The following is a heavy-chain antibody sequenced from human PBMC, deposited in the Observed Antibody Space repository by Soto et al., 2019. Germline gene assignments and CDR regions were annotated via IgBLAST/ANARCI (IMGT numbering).Heavy chain of an antibody. CDR1: GFTASINY. J-gene: IGHJ4*02. CDR3: ATEGTGGAGWFDN. V-gene: IGHV3-53*01. Sequence: PGGSLRLSCAASGFTASINYMSWVRQAPGKGLEWVSVIYSGGSTYYADSVKGRFTISRDNSKNTLYLQMNRLRVEDTAIYYCATEGTGGAGWFDNWGQGTLVTVSS. D-gene: IGHD1-1*01. CDR2: IYSGGST.